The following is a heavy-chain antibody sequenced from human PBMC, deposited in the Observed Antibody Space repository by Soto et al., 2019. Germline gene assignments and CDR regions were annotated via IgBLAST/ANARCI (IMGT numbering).Heavy chain of an antibody. J-gene: IGHJ6*03. CDR1: GFTFSSYG. CDR2: ISYDGSNK. V-gene: IGHV3-30*18. Sequence: GGSLRLSCAASGFTFSSYGMHWVRQAPGKGLEWVAVISYDGSNKYYADSVKGRFTISRDNSKNTLYLQMNSLRAEDTAGYYCAKDVGGVVLYYYYMDVWGKGTTVTVSS. D-gene: IGHD3-3*01. CDR3: AKDVGGVVLYYYYMDV.